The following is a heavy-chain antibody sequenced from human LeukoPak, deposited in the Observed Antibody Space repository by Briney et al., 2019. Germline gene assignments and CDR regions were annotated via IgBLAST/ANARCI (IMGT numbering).Heavy chain of an antibody. J-gene: IGHJ4*02. CDR3: VKESWYSGSWYVGH. D-gene: IGHD6-13*01. Sequence: PGGSLRLSCAASGFTFSSYWMHWVRQAPGKGLEWVSYISSSGTTIYYADSVKGRFTISRDNAKNSLYLQMDSLRAEDTAVYYCVKESWYSGSWYVGHWGQGTLATVSS. CDR2: ISSSGTTI. CDR1: GFTFSSYW. V-gene: IGHV3-48*04.